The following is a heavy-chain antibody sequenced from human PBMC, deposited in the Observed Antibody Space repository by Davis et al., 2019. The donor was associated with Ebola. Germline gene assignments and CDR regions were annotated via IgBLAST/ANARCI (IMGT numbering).Heavy chain of an antibody. J-gene: IGHJ6*02. D-gene: IGHD3-10*01. CDR3: ARDRRQSYGAGVIDEYYGMDV. V-gene: IGHV4-61*01. CDR1: GTSVSSSISF. Sequence: PSETLSLTCNVSGTSVSSSISFWSWIRQSPGKGLEWLGYVFYTGTTKYNPSLKSRATMSVDTSKNQFSLKLSSVTAADTAVYYCARDRRQSYGAGVIDEYYGMDVWGQGTTVTVSS. CDR2: VFYTGTT.